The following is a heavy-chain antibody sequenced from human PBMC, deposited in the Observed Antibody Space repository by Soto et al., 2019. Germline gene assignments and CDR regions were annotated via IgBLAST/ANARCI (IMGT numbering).Heavy chain of an antibody. CDR2: IRGFSPYT. CDR1: GFTFRTYT. CDR3: ARDRGYDAHDYYYNAMDV. J-gene: IGHJ6*02. V-gene: IGHV3-21*01. D-gene: IGHD2-15*01. Sequence: GGSLRLSCVASGFTFRTYTMNWVRQAPGKGLEWVSGIRGFSPYTFYAESVKGRFTISRDNAKNSLYLQMNSLGVEDTAVYYCARDRGYDAHDYYYNAMDVWGQGTSVTVSS.